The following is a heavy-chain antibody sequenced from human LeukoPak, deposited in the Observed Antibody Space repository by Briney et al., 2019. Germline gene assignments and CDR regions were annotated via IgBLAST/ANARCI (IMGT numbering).Heavy chain of an antibody. CDR2: IFHNGDT. CDR3: ARRAFGVGGYFDY. J-gene: IGHJ4*02. V-gene: IGHV4-38-2*02. D-gene: IGHD3-3*01. CDR1: GDSISNGYY. Sequence: SETLSLTCTVSGDSISNGYYWGCIRPAPGKGLERFGIIFHNGDTYYNPSLKSRVTVSVDTSKNHFSLKLSSVTAADTAVYYFARRAFGVGGYFDYWGQGTLVTVSS.